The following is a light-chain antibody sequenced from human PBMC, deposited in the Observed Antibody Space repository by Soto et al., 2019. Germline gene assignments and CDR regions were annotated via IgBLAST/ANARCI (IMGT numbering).Light chain of an antibody. Sequence: MQITKSPSSLSASVGDGVTITCRASQAITNYLAWYQQKPGKAPKLLIYAAYTLQSGVPSRFSGSGSGTDFTLTISRLEPEDFAVYYCQQYGSSPITFGQGTRLEIK. J-gene: IGKJ5*01. CDR3: QQYGSSPIT. V-gene: IGKV1-9*01. CDR1: QAITNY. CDR2: AAY.